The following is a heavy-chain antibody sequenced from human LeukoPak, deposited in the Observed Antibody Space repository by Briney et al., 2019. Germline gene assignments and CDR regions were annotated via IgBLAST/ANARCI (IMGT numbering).Heavy chain of an antibody. Sequence: ASVKVSCKASGYTFTSYGISWVRQAPGQGLEWMGWISTYNGDTHYAQKVQGRVTMTTDTSTNTGYMELRRLRSADMAVYYCARDWGGAVAGTSDYWGKGTLVTVSS. D-gene: IGHD6-19*01. CDR3: ARDWGGAVAGTSDY. CDR2: ISTYNGDT. CDR1: GYTFTSYG. J-gene: IGHJ4*02. V-gene: IGHV1-18*03.